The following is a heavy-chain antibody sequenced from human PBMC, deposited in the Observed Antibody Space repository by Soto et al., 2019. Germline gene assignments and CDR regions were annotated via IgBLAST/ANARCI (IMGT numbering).Heavy chain of an antibody. D-gene: IGHD3-10*01. J-gene: IGHJ6*02. CDR2: ISGSGGST. CDR3: AKNGLYYGSGSYWSYYYYGMDV. CDR1: GFTFSSYA. V-gene: IGHV3-23*01. Sequence: GGSLRLSCAASGFTFSSYAMSWVRQAPGKGLEWVSAISGSGGSTYYADSVKGRFTISRDNSKNTLYLQMNSLRAEDTAVYYCAKNGLYYGSGSYWSYYYYGMDVWGQGTTVTVSS.